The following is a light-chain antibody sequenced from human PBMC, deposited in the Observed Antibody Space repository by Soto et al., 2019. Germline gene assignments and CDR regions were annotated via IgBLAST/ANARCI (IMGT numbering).Light chain of an antibody. CDR3: QQYHSLPIT. CDR1: RYIGNY. Sequence: DIQMTQSPSSLSVSVGDRVTITCQASRYIGNYLNWYQQKPGKAPKLLINDASSLEMGVPSRFSGSGSGTYFSVTISSLQPEDIATYYCQQYHSLPITFGQGTRLDI. CDR2: DAS. J-gene: IGKJ5*01. V-gene: IGKV1-33*01.